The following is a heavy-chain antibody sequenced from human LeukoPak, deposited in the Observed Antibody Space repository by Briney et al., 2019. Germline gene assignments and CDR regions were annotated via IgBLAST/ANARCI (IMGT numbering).Heavy chain of an antibody. CDR1: GFTFSTYS. V-gene: IGHV3-21*01. D-gene: IGHD6-6*01. CDR2: ISSRSSYI. Sequence: GGSLRLSCAASGFTFSTYSMNWVRQAPGKGLEWVSSISSRSSYIYYADSVKGRFTISRDDAKNSLYLQMNSLRAEDTAVYYCARDLITSSTAYFHHWGQGTLVTVSS. J-gene: IGHJ1*01. CDR3: ARDLITSSTAYFHH.